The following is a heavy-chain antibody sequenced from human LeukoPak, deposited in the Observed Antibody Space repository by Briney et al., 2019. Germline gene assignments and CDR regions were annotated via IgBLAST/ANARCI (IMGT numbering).Heavy chain of an antibody. CDR2: ISSISSYI. D-gene: IGHD6-19*01. CDR3: ARGEVAVAGTPPLYYMDV. J-gene: IGHJ6*03. Sequence: PGGSLRLSCAASGFTFSSYSMNWVRQAPGKGLEWVSSISSISSYIYYADSVKGRFTISRDNAKNSLYLQMISLRAEDTAVYYCARGEVAVAGTPPLYYMDVWGKGTTVTVSS. V-gene: IGHV3-21*01. CDR1: GFTFSSYS.